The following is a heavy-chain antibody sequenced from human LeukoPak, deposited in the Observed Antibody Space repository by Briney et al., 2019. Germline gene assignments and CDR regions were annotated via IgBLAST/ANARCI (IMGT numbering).Heavy chain of an antibody. CDR3: AKKSGSTTSSNAYYFDY. Sequence: GGSLRLSCAASGFTFSSYAMSWVRQAPGKGLEWVSGISGSGGSTYYVDSMRGRFTISRDNSKNTLYLQMNSLRAEDTAAYYCAKKSGSTTSSNAYYFDYWGQGTLVTVSS. CDR1: GFTFSSYA. J-gene: IGHJ4*02. CDR2: ISGSGGST. D-gene: IGHD2-2*01. V-gene: IGHV3-23*01.